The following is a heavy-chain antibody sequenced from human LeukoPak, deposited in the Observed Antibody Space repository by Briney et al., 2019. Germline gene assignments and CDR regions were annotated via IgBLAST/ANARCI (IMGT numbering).Heavy chain of an antibody. V-gene: IGHV3-23*01. CDR3: ARDRDRWPYYYSYGMDV. CDR2: NSGSGADT. J-gene: IGHJ6*02. CDR1: GFTFSTYA. D-gene: IGHD3-16*02. Sequence: GWSLRLSCAASGFTFSTYAMSWVRQAPGKGLEWVLVNSGSGADTYYAASVKGRFTVFRDNSKNTLFLQVNSLRAADTAVYYCARDRDRWPYYYSYGMDVWGLGTTVTVSS.